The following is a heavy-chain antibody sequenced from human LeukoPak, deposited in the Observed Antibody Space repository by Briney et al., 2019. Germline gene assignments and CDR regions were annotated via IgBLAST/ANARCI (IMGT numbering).Heavy chain of an antibody. CDR1: GYTFTSYG. J-gene: IGHJ4*02. CDR2: ISAYNGNT. Sequence: ASVKVSCKASGYTFTSYGISWVRQAPGQGLEWMGWISAYNGNTNYAQKLQGRVTMTTDTSTSTAYMELSSLRSEDTAVYYCARGTGIVVVITRGPLYYFDYWGQGTLVTVSS. CDR3: ARGTGIVVVITRGPLYYFDY. V-gene: IGHV1-18*01. D-gene: IGHD3-22*01.